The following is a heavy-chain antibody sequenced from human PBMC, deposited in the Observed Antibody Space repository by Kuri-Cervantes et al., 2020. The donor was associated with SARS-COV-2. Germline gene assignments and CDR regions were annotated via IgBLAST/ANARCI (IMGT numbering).Heavy chain of an antibody. J-gene: IGHJ4*02. Sequence: GGSLRLSCAASGFTFSSYAMSWVRQAPGKGLEWVSAISGSGGSTYYADSVKDRFTISRDNSKNTLYLQMNSLRAEDTAVYYCANFARGSYRGVDYFDYWGQGTLVTVSS. CDR1: GFTFSSYA. V-gene: IGHV3-23*01. CDR3: ANFARGSYRGVDYFDY. D-gene: IGHD3-16*02. CDR2: ISGSGGST.